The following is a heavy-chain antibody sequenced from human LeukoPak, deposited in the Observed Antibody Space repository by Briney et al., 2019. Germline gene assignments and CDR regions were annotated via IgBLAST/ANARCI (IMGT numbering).Heavy chain of an antibody. CDR3: ARTTEGYCSSASCFGFSYSYYMDV. CDR2: INHSGST. CDR1: GGSISSCY. V-gene: IGHV4-34*01. J-gene: IGHJ6*03. Sequence: SETLSLTCTVSGGSISSCYWSWIRQPPGKGLEWIGEINHSGSTNYNPSLKSRVTISVDTSKNQFSLKLSSVIAADTAVYYCARTTEGYCSSASCFGFSYSYYMDVWGKGTTVTISS. D-gene: IGHD2-2*01.